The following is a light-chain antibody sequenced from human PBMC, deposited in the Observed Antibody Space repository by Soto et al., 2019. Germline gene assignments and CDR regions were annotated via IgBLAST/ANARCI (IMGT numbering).Light chain of an antibody. V-gene: IGKV3-15*01. CDR1: QRVATN. J-gene: IGKJ1*01. Sequence: EKVMTQSPATLSVSPGETATLSCRASQRVATNVAWYQQKPGQAPRLLVYGASARATGVPARFSGSGSGTEFTLTISSLQSEDFAVYYCHQFDYWPAWTFGQGTRVEIK. CDR2: GAS. CDR3: HQFDYWPAWT.